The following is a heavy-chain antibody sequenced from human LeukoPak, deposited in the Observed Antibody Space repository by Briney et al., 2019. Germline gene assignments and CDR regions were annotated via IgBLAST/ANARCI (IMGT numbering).Heavy chain of an antibody. D-gene: IGHD2-2*02. CDR1: GYTFTNYG. J-gene: IGHJ6*03. CDR3: ARSGCSSTSCYSFYYYYYMDV. Sequence: ASVEVSCKASGYTFTNYGITWVRQAPGQGLEWMGWISAYDGNTKYAQKLQGRVTMTTDTSTGTAYMELRSLRSDDTAVYYCARSGCSSTSCYSFYYYYYMDVWGKGTTVTVSS. V-gene: IGHV1-18*01. CDR2: ISAYDGNT.